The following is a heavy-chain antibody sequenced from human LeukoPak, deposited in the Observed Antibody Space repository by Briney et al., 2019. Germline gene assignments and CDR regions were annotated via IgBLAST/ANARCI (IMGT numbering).Heavy chain of an antibody. J-gene: IGHJ4*02. V-gene: IGHV3-23*01. CDR2: ISGSGGST. Sequence: GGSLRLSCAASGFTFSSYAISWVRQAPGKGLEWVSAISGSGGSTYYADSVKGRFTISRDNAKNTLYLQMNSLRAEDTAVYYCARGFDYGDYWGQGTLVAVSS. D-gene: IGHD3-3*01. CDR1: GFTFSSYA. CDR3: ARGFDYGDY.